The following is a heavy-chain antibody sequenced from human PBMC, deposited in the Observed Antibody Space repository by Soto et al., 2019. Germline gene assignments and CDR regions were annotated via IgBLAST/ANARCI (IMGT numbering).Heavy chain of an antibody. Sequence: QVQLVQSGAEVKKPGSSVKVSCKASGGTFSSYAISWVRQAPGQGLEWMGGIIPIFGTANYAQKFQGRVTITADESTSTAYMELSSLRSEDTAVYYCARTSSTDYGDVNYYYYYGMDVWGQGTTVTVSS. V-gene: IGHV1-69*01. J-gene: IGHJ6*02. CDR3: ARTSSTDYGDVNYYYYYGMDV. CDR2: IIPIFGTA. D-gene: IGHD4-17*01. CDR1: GGTFSSYA.